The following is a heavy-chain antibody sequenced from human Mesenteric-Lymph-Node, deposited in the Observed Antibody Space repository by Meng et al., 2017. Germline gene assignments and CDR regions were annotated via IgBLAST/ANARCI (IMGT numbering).Heavy chain of an antibody. CDR2: IDHRGNT. Sequence: QWRSQQWGAGLLKPSEPLSRSCAVYGGSFRDYYWTWIRHPPGKGLEWIGEIDHRGNTKYNPSLKSRVTISLDTSKKQFSLKVSSVTAADSAVYYCARRGPSGNFSPWSQGALVTVSS. D-gene: IGHD3-10*01. V-gene: IGHV4-34*01. CDR1: GGSFRDYY. J-gene: IGHJ5*02. CDR3: ARRGPSGNFSP.